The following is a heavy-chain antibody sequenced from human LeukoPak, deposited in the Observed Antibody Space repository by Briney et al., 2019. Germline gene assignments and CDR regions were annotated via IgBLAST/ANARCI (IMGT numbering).Heavy chain of an antibody. V-gene: IGHV3-23*01. Sequence: GGSLRLSCAASGFTFSNYWMSWVRQAPGKGLEWLSGISGRGGATAYAGSVKGRFTISRDNSKNALYLQMSSLRADDTAVYYCAKDSVPTVTRIYYYYGMDVWGQGTTVTVSS. CDR2: ISGRGGAT. D-gene: IGHD4-17*01. J-gene: IGHJ6*02. CDR3: AKDSVPTVTRIYYYYGMDV. CDR1: GFTFSNYW.